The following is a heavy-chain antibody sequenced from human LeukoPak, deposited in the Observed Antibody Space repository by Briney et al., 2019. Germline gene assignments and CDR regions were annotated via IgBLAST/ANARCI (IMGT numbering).Heavy chain of an antibody. CDR1: GFTFSSYS. CDR2: ISSSSSYI. J-gene: IGHJ4*02. D-gene: IGHD5-12*01. V-gene: IGHV3-21*01. CDR3: ARAPRLRATQPPDY. Sequence: GGSLRLSCAASGFTFSSYSMNWVRQAPGKGLEWVSSISSSSSYIYYADSVKGRFTISRDNAKNSLYLQMNSLRAEDTAVYYCARAPRLRATQPPDYWGQGTLVTVSS.